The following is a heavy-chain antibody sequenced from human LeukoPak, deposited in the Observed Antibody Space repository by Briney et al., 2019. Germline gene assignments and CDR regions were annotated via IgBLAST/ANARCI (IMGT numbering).Heavy chain of an antibody. Sequence: GESLKISCTGSGYSFTSYWIGWVRQMPGKGLEWVGIIYPGDSDTRYSPSFQGQVTISADKSISTAYPQWSSLRASDTAMYYCARRVAGSYHDAFDIWGQGTMVTVSS. CDR3: ARRVAGSYHDAFDI. CDR1: GYSFTSYW. V-gene: IGHV5-51*01. D-gene: IGHD1-26*01. CDR2: IYPGDSDT. J-gene: IGHJ3*02.